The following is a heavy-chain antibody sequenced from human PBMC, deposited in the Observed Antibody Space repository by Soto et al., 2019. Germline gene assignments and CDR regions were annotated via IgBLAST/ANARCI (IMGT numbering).Heavy chain of an antibody. CDR1: GGSISSYY. CDR3: ARHERISGVTDY. V-gene: IGHV4-59*08. D-gene: IGHD3-10*01. CDR2: IYYSGST. Sequence: SETLSLTCTVSGGSISSYYWSWIRQPPGKGLEWIGYIYYSGSTNYNPSLKSRVTISVDTSKNQFSLKLSSVTAADTAVYYCARHERISGVTDYWGQGTLVTVSS. J-gene: IGHJ4*02.